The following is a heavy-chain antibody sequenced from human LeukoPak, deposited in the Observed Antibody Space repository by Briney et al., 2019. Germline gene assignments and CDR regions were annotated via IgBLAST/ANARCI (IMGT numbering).Heavy chain of an antibody. CDR3: ARTSYYGSGTYYPVFDS. CDR1: GFSFSSYS. CDR2: ISSSTSTI. D-gene: IGHD3-10*01. V-gene: IGHV3-48*02. Sequence: GGSLRLSCAASGFSFSSYSMNWVRQAPGKGLEWVSYISSSTSTIDYADSVKGRFTISRDNAKNSLYLRMNSLRDEDTAVYYCARTSYYGSGTYYPVFDSWGQGTLVTVSS. J-gene: IGHJ4*02.